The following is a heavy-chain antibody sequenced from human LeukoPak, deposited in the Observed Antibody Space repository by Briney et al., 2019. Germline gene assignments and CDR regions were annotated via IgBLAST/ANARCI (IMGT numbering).Heavy chain of an antibody. J-gene: IGHJ4*02. CDR1: GGSISTYY. D-gene: IGHD1-26*01. CDR2: LSYTGNT. CDR3: ARAGLSGQHYGNGVFFH. Sequence: SETLSLTCTVSGGSISTYYWSWIRQPPGKGLEWIGYLSYTGNTKYNPSLQSRITISVDTSKNQFSLNLRSVTAADTAMYYCARAGLSGQHYGNGVFFHWGQGTLVTVSS. V-gene: IGHV4-59*01.